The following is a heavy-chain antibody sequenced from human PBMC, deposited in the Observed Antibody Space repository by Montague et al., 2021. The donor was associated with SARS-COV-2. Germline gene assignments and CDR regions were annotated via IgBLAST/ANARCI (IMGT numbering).Heavy chain of an antibody. CDR3: AREAYYYDSSGYYGGGYYYYYGMDV. V-gene: IGHV4-39*02. D-gene: IGHD3-22*01. Sequence: SETLSLTCPVSGGSISSSSYYWGWIRQPPGKGLVWIGSIYYSGSTYYNPSLKSRVTISVDTSKNQSSLKLSSVTAADTAVYYCAREAYYYDSSGYYGGGYYYYYGMDVWGQGTTVTVSS. CDR2: IYYSGST. CDR1: GGSISSSSYY. J-gene: IGHJ6*02.